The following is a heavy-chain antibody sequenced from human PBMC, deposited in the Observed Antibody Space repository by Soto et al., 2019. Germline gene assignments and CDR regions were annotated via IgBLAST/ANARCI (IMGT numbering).Heavy chain of an antibody. V-gene: IGHV1-2*02. Sequence: ASVKVSCKASGYTFTGYYMHWVRQAPGQGLEWMGWINPNSGGTNYAQKFQGRVTMTRDTSISTAYMELSRLRSDDTAVYYCARVITIFGVAPLGMDVWGQGTTVTV. CDR3: ARVITIFGVAPLGMDV. CDR1: GYTFTGYY. D-gene: IGHD3-3*01. J-gene: IGHJ6*02. CDR2: INPNSGGT.